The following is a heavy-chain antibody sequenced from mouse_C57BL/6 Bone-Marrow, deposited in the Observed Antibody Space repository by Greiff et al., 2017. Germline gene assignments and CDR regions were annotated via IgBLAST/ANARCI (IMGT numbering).Heavy chain of an antibody. CDR3: ASGYGSRYVWFAY. J-gene: IGHJ3*01. D-gene: IGHD1-1*01. V-gene: IGHV5-6*01. CDR1: GFTFSSYG. CDR2: ISSGGSYT. Sequence: EVQLVESGGDLVKPGGSLKLSCAASGFTFSSYGMSWVRQTPDKRLEWVATISSGGSYTYYPDSVKGRFTISRDNAKNTLYLQMSSLKSEATAMYYCASGYGSRYVWFAYGGQGTLVTVSA.